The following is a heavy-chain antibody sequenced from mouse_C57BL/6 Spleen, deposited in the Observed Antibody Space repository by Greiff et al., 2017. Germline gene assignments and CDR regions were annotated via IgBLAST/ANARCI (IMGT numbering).Heavy chain of an antibody. J-gene: IGHJ1*03. CDR1: GYTFTSYW. V-gene: IGHV1-72*01. CDR3: ASRDYGSSYDWYFDV. CDR2: IDPNSGGT. D-gene: IGHD1-1*01. Sequence: QVQLKQPGAELVKPGASVKLSCKASGYTFTSYWMHWVKQRPGRGLEWIGRIDPNSGGTKYNEKFKSKATLTVDKPSSTAYMQLSSLTSEDSAVYYCASRDYGSSYDWYFDVWGTGTTVTVSS.